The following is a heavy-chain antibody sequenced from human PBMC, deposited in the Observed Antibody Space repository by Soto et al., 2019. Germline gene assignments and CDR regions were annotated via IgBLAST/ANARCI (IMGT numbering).Heavy chain of an antibody. V-gene: IGHV3-21*01. Sequence: GGSLRLSCTASGFTFSSYSMNWVRKTPGKGLEWVSSISSSSSYIYYADSVKGRFTISRENAKNSLYLQMNSLRAEDTAVYYCARDRRDIVATSYFDYWGQGTLVTVSS. CDR1: GFTFSSYS. J-gene: IGHJ4*02. CDR3: ARDRRDIVATSYFDY. D-gene: IGHD5-12*01. CDR2: ISSSSSYI.